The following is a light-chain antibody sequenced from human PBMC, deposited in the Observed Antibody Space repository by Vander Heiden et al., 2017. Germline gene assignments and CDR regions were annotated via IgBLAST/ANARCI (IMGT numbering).Light chain of an antibody. CDR1: QSISSY. CDR3: HESAGTRWT. V-gene: IGKV1-39*01. J-gene: IGKJ1*01. CDR2: AAS. Sequence: DIQMTQSPPSLSASVGDRVTITCRASQSISSYLNWYQQRPGKAPKLLISAASSLQSAVPSRFSGSGTGTAFTLTIISLQAEDFATCYWHESAGTRWTFGQGTKVEIK.